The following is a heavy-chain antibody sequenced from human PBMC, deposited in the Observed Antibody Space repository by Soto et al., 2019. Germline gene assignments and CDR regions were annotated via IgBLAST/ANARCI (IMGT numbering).Heavy chain of an antibody. Sequence: GGSLRLSCAASGFTFSSYAMSWVRQAPGKGLEWVGFIRSKAYGGTTEYAASVKGRFTISRDDSKSIAYLQMNSLKTEDTAVYYCTRGAPPPYYYYYMDVWGKGTTVTVSS. CDR2: IRSKAYGGTT. J-gene: IGHJ6*03. V-gene: IGHV3-49*04. CDR1: GFTFSSYA. CDR3: TRGAPPPYYYYYMDV.